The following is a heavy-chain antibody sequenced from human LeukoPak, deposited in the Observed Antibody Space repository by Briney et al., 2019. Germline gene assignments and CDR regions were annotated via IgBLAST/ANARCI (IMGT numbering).Heavy chain of an antibody. V-gene: IGHV3-23*01. Sequence: GGSLRLSCAASGFTFGSFAMNWVRQAPGEGLEWVSAISGTGGSTYYADSVKGRFTISRDNSKNTVCLQMNSLRAEDTAVYYCAKDGDVVVPGAFPEHWGQGTLVTVSS. J-gene: IGHJ4*02. D-gene: IGHD2-2*01. CDR1: GFTFGSFA. CDR3: AKDGDVVVPGAFPEH. CDR2: ISGTGGST.